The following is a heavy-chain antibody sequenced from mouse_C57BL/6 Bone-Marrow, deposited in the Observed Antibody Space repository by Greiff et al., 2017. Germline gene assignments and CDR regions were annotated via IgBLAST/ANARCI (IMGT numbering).Heavy chain of an antibody. D-gene: IGHD1-1*01. CDR2: IDPNSGGT. CDR3: ARSLLLRCYYAMDY. CDR1: GYTFTSYW. Sequence: QVQLQQPGAELVKPGATVKLSCKASGYTFTSYWMHWVKQRPGRGLEWIGRIDPNSGGTKYNEKFKSKATLTVDKPSSTAYMQLSSLTSEDSAVYYCARSLLLRCYYAMDYWGQGTSVTVSS. V-gene: IGHV1-72*01. J-gene: IGHJ4*01.